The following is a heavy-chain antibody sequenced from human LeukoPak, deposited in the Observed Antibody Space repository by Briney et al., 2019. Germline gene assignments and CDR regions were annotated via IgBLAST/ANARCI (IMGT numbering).Heavy chain of an antibody. V-gene: IGHV4-31*03. Sequence: SQTLSLTCTVSADSLSSGGHYWAWIRQLPGKGLESIGFIHHSGSSRHNPSLRDRVAISVDASRKQFALRLSSVTAADTAIYYCARGGNRFGGFYFDYWGQGIQVIVSS. D-gene: IGHD3-10*01. J-gene: IGHJ4*02. CDR2: IHHSGSS. CDR3: ARGGNRFGGFYFDY. CDR1: ADSLSSGGHY.